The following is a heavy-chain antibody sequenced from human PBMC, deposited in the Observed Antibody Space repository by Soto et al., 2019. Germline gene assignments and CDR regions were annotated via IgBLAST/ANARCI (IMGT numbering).Heavy chain of an antibody. Sequence: QVQLVESGGGVVQPGRSLRLSCAASGFTFSSYGMHWVRQAPGKGLEWVAVISYDGSNKYYADSVKGRFTISRDNSKNTLYLQRNSLRAEDTAVYYCAKDGNTAMVTSFDYWGQGTLVTVSS. CDR2: ISYDGSNK. D-gene: IGHD5-18*01. J-gene: IGHJ4*02. CDR1: GFTFSSYG. V-gene: IGHV3-30*18. CDR3: AKDGNTAMVTSFDY.